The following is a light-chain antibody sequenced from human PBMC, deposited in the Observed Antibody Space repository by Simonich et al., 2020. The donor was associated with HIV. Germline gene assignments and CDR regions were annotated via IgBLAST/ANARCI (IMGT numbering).Light chain of an antibody. CDR2: WAS. CDR3: QQYYTTPYT. Sequence: DIVMTQSPESLAVSLGERATINYKSTQSVLYSSNSKNYLAWYQQKPGQPPKLLIYWASTRESGVPDRFSGSGSGTDFTLTISSLQAEDVAVYYCQQYYTTPYTFGQGTTLEIK. CDR1: QSVLYSSNSKNY. J-gene: IGKJ2*01. V-gene: IGKV4-1*01.